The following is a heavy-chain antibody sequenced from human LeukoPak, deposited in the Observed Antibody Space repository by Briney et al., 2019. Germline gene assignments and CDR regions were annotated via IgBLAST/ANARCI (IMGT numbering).Heavy chain of an antibody. CDR1: GFTFSSYA. Sequence: GGSLRLSCAASGFTFSSYAMHWVRQAPGKGLEWVAVISYDGSNKYYADSMKGRFTISRDNSKNTLYLQMNSLRAEDTAVYYCARATVFYGDLDRLDYWGQGTLVTVSS. D-gene: IGHD4-17*01. CDR2: ISYDGSNK. J-gene: IGHJ4*02. V-gene: IGHV3-30*04. CDR3: ARATVFYGDLDRLDY.